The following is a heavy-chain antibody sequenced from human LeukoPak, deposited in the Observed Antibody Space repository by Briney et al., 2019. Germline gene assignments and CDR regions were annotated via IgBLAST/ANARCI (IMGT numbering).Heavy chain of an antibody. V-gene: IGHV4-39*01. CDR1: GGSISSSSYY. D-gene: IGHD3-3*01. CDR2: IYYSGST. J-gene: IGHJ4*02. CDR3: ARHEIDYDFWSGPTTFIY. Sequence: KPSETLSLTCTVSGGSISSSSYYWGWIRQPPGKGLEWIGGIYYSGSTYYNPSLKSRVTISVDTSKNQFSLKLSSVTAADTAVYYCARHEIDYDFWSGPTTFIYCDQGTLVTVSS.